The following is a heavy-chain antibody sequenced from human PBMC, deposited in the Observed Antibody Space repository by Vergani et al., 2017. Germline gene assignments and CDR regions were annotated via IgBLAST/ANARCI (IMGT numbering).Heavy chain of an antibody. J-gene: IGHJ4*02. CDR3: TTRVEGDGYNLGIGDY. D-gene: IGHD5-24*01. CDR2: IKSQIDGGTT. Sequence: EVQLVESGGGLVKPGGSLRLSCAASGFSFSNAWMTWVRQGPGKGLEWVGRIKSQIDGGTTDYAAPVKGRFTISRDDSKNTLYLQMNSLKTEDTAVYYCTTRVEGDGYNLGIGDYWGQGTLVTVSS. V-gene: IGHV3-15*01. CDR1: GFSFSNAW.